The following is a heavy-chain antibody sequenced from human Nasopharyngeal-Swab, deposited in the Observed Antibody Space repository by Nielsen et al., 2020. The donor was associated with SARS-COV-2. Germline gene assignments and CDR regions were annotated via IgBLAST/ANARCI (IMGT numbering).Heavy chain of an antibody. J-gene: IGHJ6*02. V-gene: IGHV3-23*01. CDR2: IGGSGVKT. CDR1: GFTFSSA. D-gene: IGHD5-12*01. CDR3: ARDTSVDIVLLYYGMDV. Sequence: GGSLRLSCAASGFTFSSAMSWVRQAPGKGLECVSGIGGSGVKTYYADSVKGRFTISRDSSKNTLYLQMNSLRAEDTAVYYCARDTSVDIVLLYYGMDVWGQGTTVTVSS.